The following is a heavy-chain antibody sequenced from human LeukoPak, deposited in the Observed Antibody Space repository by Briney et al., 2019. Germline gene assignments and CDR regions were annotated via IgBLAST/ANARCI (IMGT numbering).Heavy chain of an antibody. J-gene: IGHJ6*02. V-gene: IGHV3-66*01. CDR3: ARTISISVYCMDV. Sequence: GGSLTLSCTVSGCPVSSNYMSWVRQAPGKGLEWVSGIYSGGSTYYADSVKGRFTISRDNSKNTLYLQMNSLRAEDTAVYYCARTISISVYCMDVWGQGTTVTVS. CDR2: IYSGGST. CDR1: GCPVSSNY. D-gene: IGHD3-3*02.